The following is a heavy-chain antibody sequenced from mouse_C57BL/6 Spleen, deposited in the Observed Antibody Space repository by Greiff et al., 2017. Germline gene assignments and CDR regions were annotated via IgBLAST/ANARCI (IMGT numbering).Heavy chain of an antibody. Sequence: EVKLVESGEGLVKPGGSLKLSCAASGFTFSSYAMSWVRQTPEKRLEWVAYISSGGDYIYYADTVKGRFTISRDNARNTLYLQMSSLKSEDTAMXYCTREGYSYYFDYWGQGTTLTVSS. D-gene: IGHD2-3*01. CDR1: GFTFSSYA. V-gene: IGHV5-9-1*02. CDR3: TREGYSYYFDY. CDR2: ISSGGDYI. J-gene: IGHJ2*01.